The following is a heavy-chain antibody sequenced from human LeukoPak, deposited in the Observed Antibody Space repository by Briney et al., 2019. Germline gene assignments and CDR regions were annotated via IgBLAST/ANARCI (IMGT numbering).Heavy chain of an antibody. V-gene: IGHV3-30*18. D-gene: IGHD3-9*01. CDR3: AKVAKYYDIFTGYFDY. Sequence: PGRSLRLSCAASGFTFSRYGMHWVRQAPGKGLEWVAIISYDGSNKYYADSVKGRFTISRDNSKNTLYLQMSSLRAEDTAVYYCAKVAKYYDIFTGYFDYWGQGTLVTVSS. J-gene: IGHJ4*02. CDR2: ISYDGSNK. CDR1: GFTFSRYG.